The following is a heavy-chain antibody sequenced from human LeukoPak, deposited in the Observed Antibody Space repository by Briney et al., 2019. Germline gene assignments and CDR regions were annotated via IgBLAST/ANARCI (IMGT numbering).Heavy chain of an antibody. V-gene: IGHV1-46*01. D-gene: IGHD6-13*01. CDR1: GYTFTSYY. Sequence: ASVKVSCKASGYTFTSYYMHWVRQAPGQGLEWMGIINPSGGSTSYAQKFQGRVTMTRDTSISTAYMELSRLRSDDTAVYYCARDESDSSSLLPFDYWGQGTLVTVSS. CDR3: ARDESDSSSLLPFDY. CDR2: INPSGGST. J-gene: IGHJ4*02.